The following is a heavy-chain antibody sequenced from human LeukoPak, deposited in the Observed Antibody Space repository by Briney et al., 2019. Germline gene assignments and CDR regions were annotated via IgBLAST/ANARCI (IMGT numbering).Heavy chain of an antibody. D-gene: IGHD3-10*01. J-gene: IGHJ4*02. CDR3: AKDRTLSGALLWFGELLGGGDY. Sequence: PGGSLRLSCAASGFTFSSYAMSWVRQAPGKGLEWVSAISGSGGSTYYADSVKGRFTISRDNSKNTLYLQMNSLRAEDTAVYYCAKDRTLSGALLWFGELLGGGDYWGQGTLVTVSS. V-gene: IGHV3-23*01. CDR1: GFTFSSYA. CDR2: ISGSGGST.